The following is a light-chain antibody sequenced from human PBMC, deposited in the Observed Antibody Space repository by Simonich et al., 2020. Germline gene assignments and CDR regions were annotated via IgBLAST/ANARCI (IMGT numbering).Light chain of an antibody. J-gene: IGKJ3*01. Sequence: AIRMTQSPSSLSASTGDRVTITCRASQGISSYLAWYQQKPGKAPKLLIYAASTLQSGVPSRFSGSGSGTEFTLTISSLQPEDFATYYCQQLNSYPFFGPGTKVDIK. CDR1: QGISSY. CDR2: AAS. CDR3: QQLNSYPF. V-gene: IGKV1-8*01.